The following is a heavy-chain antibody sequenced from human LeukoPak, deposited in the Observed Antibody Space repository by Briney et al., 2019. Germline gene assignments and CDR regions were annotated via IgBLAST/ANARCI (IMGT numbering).Heavy chain of an antibody. D-gene: IGHD5-24*01. CDR1: GGSISSGGYY. CDR2: IYYSGST. Sequence: SETLSLTCTVSGGSISSGGYYWSWIRQHPGKGLEWIGYIYYSGSTYYNPSLKSRVTISVDTSKNRFSLKLSSVTAADTAVYYCARCFAGYNEYYFDYWGQGTLVTVSS. V-gene: IGHV4-31*03. CDR3: ARCFAGYNEYYFDY. J-gene: IGHJ4*02.